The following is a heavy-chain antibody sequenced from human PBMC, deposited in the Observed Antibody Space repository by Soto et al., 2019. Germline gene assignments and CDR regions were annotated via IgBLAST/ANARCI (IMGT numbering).Heavy chain of an antibody. J-gene: IGHJ4*02. CDR3: EKEYSSGWSSGYFDY. Sequence: GGALRLSCAASGFTFSSYGMHWVRQAPGKGLEWVAVISYDGSNKYYADSVKGRFTISRDNSKNTLYLQMNSLRAEDTAVYYCEKEYSSGWSSGYFDYWGQGTLVTVSS. CDR2: ISYDGSNK. V-gene: IGHV3-30*18. CDR1: GFTFSSYG. D-gene: IGHD6-19*01.